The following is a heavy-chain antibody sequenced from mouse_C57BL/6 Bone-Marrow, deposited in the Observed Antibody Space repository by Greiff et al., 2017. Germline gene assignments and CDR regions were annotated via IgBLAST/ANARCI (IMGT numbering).Heavy chain of an antibody. J-gene: IGHJ2*01. CDR1: GYTFTSYG. CDR2: IYPRSGNT. CDR3: ARKGNVKNY. Sequence: QVQLKQSGAELARPGASVKLSCKASGYTFTSYGISWVKQRTGQGIEWIGEIYPRSGNTYYNEKFKGKATLTADKSSSTAYMELRSLTSEDSAVYFCARKGNVKNYWGQGTTLTVSS. V-gene: IGHV1-81*01.